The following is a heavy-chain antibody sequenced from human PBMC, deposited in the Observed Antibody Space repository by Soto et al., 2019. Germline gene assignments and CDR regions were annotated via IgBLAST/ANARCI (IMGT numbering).Heavy chain of an antibody. CDR2: VSHSGYT. CDR3: EKGGRLRSPFGL. J-gene: IGHJ4*02. D-gene: IGHD4-17*01. V-gene: IGHV4-34*01. Sequence: SETLSLTCAVYGESFSDNHWSWIRQPPGKGLEWIGEVSHSGYTVYNPSLKSRVTISLGTSNNQFSLKLISATAADTAVYFCEKGGRLRSPFGLWGQGTLVTVSS. CDR1: GESFSDNH.